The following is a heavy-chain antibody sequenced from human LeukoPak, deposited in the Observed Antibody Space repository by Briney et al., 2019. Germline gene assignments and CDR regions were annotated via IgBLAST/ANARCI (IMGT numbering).Heavy chain of an antibody. CDR3: ASAGHGSGSYYYYYYMDV. V-gene: IGHV1-69*13. Sequence: GASVKVSCKASGGTFSSYAISWVRQAPGQGLEWMGGIIPIFGTANYAQKSQGRVTITADESTSTAYMELSSLRSEDTAVYYCASAGHGSGSYYYYYYMDVWGKGTTVTVSS. D-gene: IGHD3-10*01. J-gene: IGHJ6*03. CDR1: GGTFSSYA. CDR2: IIPIFGTA.